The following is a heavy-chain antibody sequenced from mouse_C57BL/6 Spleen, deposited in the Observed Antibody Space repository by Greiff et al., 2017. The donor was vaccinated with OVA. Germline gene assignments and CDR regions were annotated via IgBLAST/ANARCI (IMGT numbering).Heavy chain of an antibody. Sequence: QVQLQQPGAELVRPGTSVKLSCKASGYTFTSSWMHWVKQRPGPGLEWIGEIDPSDSYTNYNQKFKGKATLTVDTSSSTAYMQLSSLTSEDSAVYDCARRNYGSSYVYFDYWGQGTTLTVAS. J-gene: IGHJ2*01. CDR3: ARRNYGSSYVYFDY. D-gene: IGHD1-1*01. CDR1: GYTFTSSW. CDR2: IDPSDSYT. V-gene: IGHV1-59*01.